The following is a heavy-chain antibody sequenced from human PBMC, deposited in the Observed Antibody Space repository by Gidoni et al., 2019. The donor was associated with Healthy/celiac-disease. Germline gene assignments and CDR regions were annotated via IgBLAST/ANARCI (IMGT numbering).Heavy chain of an antibody. Sequence: EVQLVESGGGLVQPGGSLKLSCAASGFTFSGSASRWVRQASGNGLEWVGRIRSKANSYATAYAASVKGRFTISRDDSKNTAYLQMNSLKTEDTAVYYCTSYCSGGSCYPRYGMDVWGQGTTVTVSS. V-gene: IGHV3-73*01. CDR2: IRSKANSYAT. CDR3: TSYCSGGSCYPRYGMDV. D-gene: IGHD2-15*01. CDR1: GFTFSGSA. J-gene: IGHJ6*02.